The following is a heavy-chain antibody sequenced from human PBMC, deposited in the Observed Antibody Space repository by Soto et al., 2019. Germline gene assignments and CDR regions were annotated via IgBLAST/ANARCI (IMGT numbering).Heavy chain of an antibody. CDR3: AKKVNSGPGSQYFDY. V-gene: IGHV3-23*01. D-gene: IGHD3-10*01. CDR2: FRTSGDGGTT. CDR1: GLTFSSYS. J-gene: IGHJ4*02. Sequence: GGSLRLSCAASGLTFSSYSMSWVRQAPGKGLEWVSGFRTSGDGGTTYYADSVKGRFTISRDNSKNMLFLQMNSLRAEDTAIYYCAKKVNSGPGSQYFDYWGQGTLVTVSS.